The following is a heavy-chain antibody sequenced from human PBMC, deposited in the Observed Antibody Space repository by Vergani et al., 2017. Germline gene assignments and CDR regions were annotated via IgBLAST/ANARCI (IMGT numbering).Heavy chain of an antibody. CDR1: GGTFSSYA. D-gene: IGHD4-11*01. V-gene: IGHV1-69*11. CDR3: ARWILGERWKILSTVTNFHAFDI. J-gene: IGHJ3*02. Sequence: QVQLVQSGAEVKKPGSSVKVSCKASGGTFSSYAISWVRQAPGQGLEWMGRIIPILGTANYAQKFQGRVTITADESTSTPYMELSSLRSEDTAVYYCARWILGERWKILSTVTNFHAFDIWGQGTMVTVSS. CDR2: IIPILGTA.